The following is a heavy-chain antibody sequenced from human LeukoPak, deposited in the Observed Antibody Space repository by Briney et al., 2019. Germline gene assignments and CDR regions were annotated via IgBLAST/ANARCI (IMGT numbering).Heavy chain of an antibody. D-gene: IGHD4-17*01. CDR3: ARRATAGDYVGWFDP. CDR2: IYYSGST. J-gene: IGHJ5*02. V-gene: IGHV4-39*01. Sequence: SETPSLTCTVSGGSISSSSYYWGWIRQPPGKGLEWIGSIYYSGSTYYNPSLKSRVTISVDTSKNQFSLKLSSVTAADTAVYYCARRATAGDYVGWFDPWGQGTLVTVSS. CDR1: GGSISSSSYY.